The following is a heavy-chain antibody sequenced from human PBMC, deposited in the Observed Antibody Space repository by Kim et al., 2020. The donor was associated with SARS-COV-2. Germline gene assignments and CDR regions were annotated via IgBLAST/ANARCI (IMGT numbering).Heavy chain of an antibody. CDR2: ISYDGSNK. D-gene: IGHD5-12*01. V-gene: IGHV3-30*18. Sequence: GGSLRLSCAASGFTFSSYGMHWVRQAPGKGLEWVAVISYDGSNKYYADSVKGRFTISRDNSKNTLYLQMNSLRAEDTAVYYCAKAYSGYDYDGWFDPWGQGTLVTVSS. CDR1: GFTFSSYG. CDR3: AKAYSGYDYDGWFDP. J-gene: IGHJ5*02.